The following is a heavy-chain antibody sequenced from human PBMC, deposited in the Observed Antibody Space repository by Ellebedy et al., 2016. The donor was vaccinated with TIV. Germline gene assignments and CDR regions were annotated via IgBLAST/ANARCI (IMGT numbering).Heavy chain of an antibody. CDR3: ASRPRG. D-gene: IGHD3-10*01. CDR1: GFTFSSYA. CDR2: ISGSSVNT. J-gene: IGHJ4*02. Sequence: PGGSLRLSCAASGFTFSSYALSWVRQAPGRGLEWVSSISGSSVNTYYADSVKARFTISRDNSKNTLYLQMNSLRAEDTAVYYCASRPRGWGQGTLVTVSS. V-gene: IGHV3-23*01.